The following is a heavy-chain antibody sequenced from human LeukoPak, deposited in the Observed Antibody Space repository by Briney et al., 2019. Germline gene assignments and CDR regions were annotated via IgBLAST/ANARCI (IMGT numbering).Heavy chain of an antibody. CDR3: AELGITMIGGV. Sequence: GGTLRLSCAASGFTFSNYDMSWVRQAPGKGLEWVSAISGTGDSTYYADSVTGRFSISRDNSKNTLYVQMNSPRAEDTAVYYCAELGITMIGGVWGKGTTVTISS. CDR1: GFTFSNYD. J-gene: IGHJ6*04. D-gene: IGHD3-10*02. CDR2: ISGTGDST. V-gene: IGHV3-23*01.